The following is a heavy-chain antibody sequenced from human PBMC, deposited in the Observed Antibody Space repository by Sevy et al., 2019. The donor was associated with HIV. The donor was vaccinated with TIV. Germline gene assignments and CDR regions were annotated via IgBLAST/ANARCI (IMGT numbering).Heavy chain of an antibody. V-gene: IGHV3-7*03. Sequence: GGSLRLSCAGSGFTFSNYWMSWVRQAPGKGLEWVANIKRDGSGKYYVASVKGRFTISRDNAKTSLYLQMNSLRVEDPAVYYCARDCSSASCLWGMDVWGQGTMVTVSS. J-gene: IGHJ6*02. CDR2: IKRDGSGK. CDR3: ARDCSSASCLWGMDV. CDR1: GFTFSNYW. D-gene: IGHD2-2*01.